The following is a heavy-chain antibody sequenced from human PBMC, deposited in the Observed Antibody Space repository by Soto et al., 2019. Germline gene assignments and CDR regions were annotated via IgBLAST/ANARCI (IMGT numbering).Heavy chain of an antibody. J-gene: IGHJ3*02. CDR2: INPSHAST. D-gene: IGHD5-12*01. V-gene: IGHV1-46*01. CDR1: GYTFTTYF. CDR3: GRAPLWLATFTI. Sequence: ASVQVSCKASGYTFTTYFIHWVRQAPGQGPEWMGIINPSHASTTYAQKFQRRVTMTRNTSISTAYMELSSLRSEDTAVHSCGRAPLWLATFTIWGRETMFTFS.